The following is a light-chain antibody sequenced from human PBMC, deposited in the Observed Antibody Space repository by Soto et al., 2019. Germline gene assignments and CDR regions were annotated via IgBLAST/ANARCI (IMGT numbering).Light chain of an antibody. CDR1: QSVSSSY. Sequence: DIVLSQSPGTLSLSPGERATLSCRASQSVSSSYLAWYQQKPGQAPRLLIYGASSRATGIPDRFSGSGSGTDFTLTISRLEPEDFAVYYCQQYGISLWTFCQGT. V-gene: IGKV3-20*01. CDR3: QQYGISLWT. CDR2: GAS. J-gene: IGKJ1*01.